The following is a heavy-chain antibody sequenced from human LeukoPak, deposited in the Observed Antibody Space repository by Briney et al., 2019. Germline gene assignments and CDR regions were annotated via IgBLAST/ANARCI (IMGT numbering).Heavy chain of an antibody. Sequence: SETLSLTCAVYGGSFSGYYWSWIRQPPEKGLEWIGEINHSGSTNYNPSLKSRVTISVDTSKNQFSLKLSSVTAADTAVYYCAREKRVRVFDPWGQGTLVTVSS. V-gene: IGHV4-34*01. CDR2: INHSGST. D-gene: IGHD3-10*01. J-gene: IGHJ5*02. CDR1: GGSFSGYY. CDR3: AREKRVRVFDP.